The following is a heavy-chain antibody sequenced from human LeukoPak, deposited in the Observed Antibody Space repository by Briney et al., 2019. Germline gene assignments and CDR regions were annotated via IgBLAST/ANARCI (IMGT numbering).Heavy chain of an antibody. J-gene: IGHJ6*03. D-gene: IGHD2-2*01. CDR1: GYTFTSYG. CDR3: ARVIVVVVPAAEYYYMDV. Sequence: ASVKVSCKASGYTFTSYGISWVRQAPGQGLEWMGWISAYNGNTSYAQKFQGRVTMTRDTSTSTVYMELSSLRSEDTAVYYCARVIVVVVPAAEYYYMDVWGKGTTVTVSS. CDR2: ISAYNGNT. V-gene: IGHV1-18*01.